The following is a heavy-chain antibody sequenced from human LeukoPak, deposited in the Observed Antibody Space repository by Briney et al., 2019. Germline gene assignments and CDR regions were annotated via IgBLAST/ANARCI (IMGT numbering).Heavy chain of an antibody. D-gene: IGHD6-13*01. V-gene: IGHV3-30*03. CDR3: ARAAAGTGGFDY. Sequence: GGSLRLSCAASGFTFSSYGMHWVRQAPGKGLEWVAVISYDGSNKYYADSVKGRFTISRDNSKNTLYLQMNSLRAEDTAVYYCARAAAGTGGFDYWGQGTLVTVSS. J-gene: IGHJ4*02. CDR1: GFTFSSYG. CDR2: ISYDGSNK.